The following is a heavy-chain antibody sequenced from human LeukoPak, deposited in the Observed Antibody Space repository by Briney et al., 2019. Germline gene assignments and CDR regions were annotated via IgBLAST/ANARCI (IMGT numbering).Heavy chain of an antibody. V-gene: IGHV3-9*01. CDR3: AKGLDSSGPYPFDY. CDR1: GFTFDDYA. D-gene: IGHD6-19*01. CDR2: ISWNSGSI. J-gene: IGHJ4*02. Sequence: KTGGSLRLSCAASGFTFDDYAMHWVRQAPGKGLEWVSDISWNSGSIGYADSVKGRFTISRDNAKNSLYLQMNSLRAEDTALYYCAKGLDSSGPYPFDYWGQGTLVTVSS.